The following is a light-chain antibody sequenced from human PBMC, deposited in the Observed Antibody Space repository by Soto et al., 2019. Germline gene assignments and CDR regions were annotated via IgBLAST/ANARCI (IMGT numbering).Light chain of an antibody. CDR1: QSVSSY. J-gene: IGKJ1*01. CDR3: QQYVNWPWA. CDR2: DAS. V-gene: IGKV3-11*01. Sequence: IVLTQSPATLSLSPGERATLSCRASQSVSSYLAWYQQKPGQAPRLLIYDASNRATGIPARFSGSVSGTEFTLTITSLKPEDFAVYYCQQYVNWPWAFCQGTKVDI.